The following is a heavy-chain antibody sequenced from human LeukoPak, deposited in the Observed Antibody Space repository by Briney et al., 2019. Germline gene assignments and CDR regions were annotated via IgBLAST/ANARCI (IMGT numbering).Heavy chain of an antibody. CDR2: ISYDGGDK. CDR3: ARSWKLLQNFDS. D-gene: IGHD1-26*01. CDR1: GFNFNTYT. J-gene: IGHJ4*02. V-gene: IGHV3-30*04. Sequence: PGGSLRLSCAASGFNFNTYTMHWVRQAPGKGLEWVAVISYDGGDKFYADSVKGRFTISRDNPKNTLYLQMNNLRTEDTAVYFCARSWKLLQNFDSWGQGTLVTVSS.